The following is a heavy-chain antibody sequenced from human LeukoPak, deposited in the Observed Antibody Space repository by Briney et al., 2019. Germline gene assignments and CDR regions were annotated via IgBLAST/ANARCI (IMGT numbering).Heavy chain of an antibody. D-gene: IGHD1-26*01. CDR1: GYSISSGYY. V-gene: IGHV4-38-2*02. J-gene: IGHJ4*02. Sequence: SETLSLTCTVSGYSISSGYYWGWIRQPPGKGLEWIGSIYHSGSTYYNPSLKSRVTISVDTSKNQFSLKLTSVTAADSAVYYCAREGGSNTLRFDYWGQGTLISVSS. CDR3: AREGGSNTLRFDY. CDR2: IYHSGST.